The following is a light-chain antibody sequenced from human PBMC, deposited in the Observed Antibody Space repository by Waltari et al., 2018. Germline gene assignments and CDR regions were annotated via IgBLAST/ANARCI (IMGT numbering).Light chain of an antibody. CDR3: QQYNNWPSPYS. Sequence: EIVMTQSPATLSVSPGERATLSCRASQSVSRNLAWYQQKRGQPPRLLIFGASTRATDIPARFSGSGSGTEFTLTISSLQSEDFAIYYWQQYNNWPSPYSFGQGTKLEIK. J-gene: IGKJ2*03. CDR1: QSVSRN. CDR2: GAS. V-gene: IGKV3-15*01.